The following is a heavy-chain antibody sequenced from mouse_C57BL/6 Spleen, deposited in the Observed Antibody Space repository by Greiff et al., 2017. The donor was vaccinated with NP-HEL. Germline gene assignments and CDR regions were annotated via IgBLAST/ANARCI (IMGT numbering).Heavy chain of an antibody. CDR3: SGGMLTPFAY. V-gene: IGHV5-17*01. Sequence: EVKLMESGGGLVKPGGSLKLSCAASGFTFSDYGMHWVRQAPEKGLEWVAYISSGSSTIYYADTVKGRFTFTRDNAKNTLFLQMTSLRSEDTAMYCCSGGMLTPFAYWGQGTLVTVAA. CDR1: GFTFSDYG. J-gene: IGHJ3*01. D-gene: IGHD2-10*02. CDR2: ISSGSSTI.